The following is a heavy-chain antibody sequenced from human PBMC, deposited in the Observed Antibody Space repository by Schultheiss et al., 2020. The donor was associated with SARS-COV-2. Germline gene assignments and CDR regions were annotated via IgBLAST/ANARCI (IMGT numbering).Heavy chain of an antibody. CDR2: ISYDGSNK. V-gene: IGHV3-30*18. Sequence: VGSLRLSCAASGFTFSSYGMHWVRQAPGKGLEWVAVISYDGSNKYYADSVKGRFTISRDNSKNTLYLQMNSLRAEDTAVYYCAKSVTTLYYGMDVWGQGTTVTVSS. J-gene: IGHJ6*02. D-gene: IGHD4-11*01. CDR1: GFTFSSYG. CDR3: AKSVTTLYYGMDV.